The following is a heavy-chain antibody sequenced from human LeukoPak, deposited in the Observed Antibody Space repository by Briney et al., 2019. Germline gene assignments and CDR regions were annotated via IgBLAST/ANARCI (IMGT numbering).Heavy chain of an antibody. CDR2: ISAYNGNT. CDR3: ARSNPRLWCGELLEDY. D-gene: IGHD3-10*01. J-gene: IGHJ4*02. CDR1: GYTFTSYG. Sequence: ASVKVSCKASGYTFTSYGISWVRQAPGQGLEWMGWISAYNGNTNYAQKLQGRVTMTTDTSTSTAYMELRSLRSDDTAVYYCARSNPRLWCGELLEDYWGQGTLVTVSS. V-gene: IGHV1-18*01.